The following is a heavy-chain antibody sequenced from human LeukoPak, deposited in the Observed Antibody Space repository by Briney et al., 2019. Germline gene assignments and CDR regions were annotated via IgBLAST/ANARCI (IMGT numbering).Heavy chain of an antibody. D-gene: IGHD6-13*01. J-gene: IGHJ4*02. CDR2: IYYSGTT. Sequence: SETLSLTCTVSGGSIISGSKYWGWIRQAPGTGLEWIGSIYYSGTTYYNPSLKSRVTMSVDTSKNQFSLKLSSVTAADTAVYYCARGQSGIAAAYYFDYWGQGTLVTVSS. CDR3: ARGQSGIAAAYYFDY. V-gene: IGHV4-39*07. CDR1: GGSIISGSKY.